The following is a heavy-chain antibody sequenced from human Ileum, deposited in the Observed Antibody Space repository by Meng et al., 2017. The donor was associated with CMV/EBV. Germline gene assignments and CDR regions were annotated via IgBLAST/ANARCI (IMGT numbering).Heavy chain of an antibody. CDR2: INHSGST. Sequence: GSLRLSCAVYGGSFSGYYWSWIRQPPGKGLEWIGEINHSGSTNYNPSLKSRVTISVDTSKNQFSLKLSSVTAADTAVYYCAREGRYSYLVGNAATAWFDPWGQGTRVTGSS. D-gene: IGHD5-18*01. CDR1: GGSFSGYY. J-gene: IGHJ5*02. CDR3: AREGRYSYLVGNAATAWFDP. V-gene: IGHV4-34*01.